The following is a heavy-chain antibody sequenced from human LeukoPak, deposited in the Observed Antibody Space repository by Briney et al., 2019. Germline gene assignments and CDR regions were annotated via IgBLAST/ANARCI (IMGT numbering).Heavy chain of an antibody. D-gene: IGHD1-26*01. CDR2: ISLRGLT. J-gene: IGHJ4*02. Sequence: PSETLSLTCGVSGGSISGTNWWSWVRQPPGQGLEWIGEISLRGLTNYNPSLRSRLTTSLDESKNQVSLNLTSVTAAATAVYYCSRESGPFSPFGFWGQGTLVSVHS. CDR3: SRESGPFSPFGF. V-gene: IGHV4-4*02. CDR1: GGSISGTNW.